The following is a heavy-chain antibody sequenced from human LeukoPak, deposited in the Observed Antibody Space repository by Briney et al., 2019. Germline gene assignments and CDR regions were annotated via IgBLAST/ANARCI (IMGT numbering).Heavy chain of an antibody. Sequence: PGGSLRLSCAASGFTFSSYEMNWVRQAPGKGLEWVSAISGSGGSTYYADSVKGRFTISRDNSKNTLYLQMNSLRAEDTAVYYCATRSGYSSSWYPQWGQGTLVTVSS. V-gene: IGHV3-23*01. CDR1: GFTFSSYE. CDR2: ISGSGGST. CDR3: ATRSGYSSSWYPQ. D-gene: IGHD6-13*01. J-gene: IGHJ4*02.